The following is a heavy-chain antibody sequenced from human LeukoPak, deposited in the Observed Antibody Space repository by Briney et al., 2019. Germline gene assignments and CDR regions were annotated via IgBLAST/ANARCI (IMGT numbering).Heavy chain of an antibody. D-gene: IGHD3-22*01. CDR2: IYYSGST. CDR1: GGSISSYY. Sequence: SQTLSLTCTVSGGSISSYYWSWIRQPPGKGLEWIGYIYYSGSTNYNPSLKSRVTISVETSKNQFSLKLSSVTAADTAVYYCARNPRWYYDSSGYYQKDYYYYYMDVWGKGTTATVSS. CDR3: ARNPRWYYDSSGYYQKDYYYYYMDV. J-gene: IGHJ6*03. V-gene: IGHV4-59*01.